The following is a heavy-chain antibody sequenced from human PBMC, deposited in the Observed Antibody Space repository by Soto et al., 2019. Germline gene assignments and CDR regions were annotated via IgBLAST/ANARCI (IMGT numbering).Heavy chain of an antibody. D-gene: IGHD6-13*01. V-gene: IGHV3-30*18. Sequence: QVQLVESGGGVVQPGRSLRLSCAASGFTFSSYGMHWDRQAPGKGLEWVAVISYDGSNKYYADSVKGRFTISRDNSKNTLYLQMNRLRGEDTAVYYCSKNYGYSSSWSYYVDYWGHGTLVTVSS. CDR2: ISYDGSNK. J-gene: IGHJ4*01. CDR1: GFTFSSYG. CDR3: SKNYGYSSSWSYYVDY.